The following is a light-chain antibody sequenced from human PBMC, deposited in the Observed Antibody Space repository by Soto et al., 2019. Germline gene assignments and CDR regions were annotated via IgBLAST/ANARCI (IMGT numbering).Light chain of an antibody. J-gene: IGLJ3*02. V-gene: IGLV3-21*04. CDR2: SDN. Sequence: SYELTQPPSVSVAPGKTARITCGGNNIGSKSVHWYQQKPGQAPRLVISSDNDRPSGIPERFSGSDSGNTATLTISRVEVGDEADYYCQVWDSSSDHVVFGGGTKLTVL. CDR1: NIGSKS. CDR3: QVWDSSSDHVV.